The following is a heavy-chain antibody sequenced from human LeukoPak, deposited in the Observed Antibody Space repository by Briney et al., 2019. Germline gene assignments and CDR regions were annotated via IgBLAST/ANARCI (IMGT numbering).Heavy chain of an antibody. V-gene: IGHV3-23*01. D-gene: IGHD2-2*01. J-gene: IGHJ6*02. Sequence: GGSLRLSCAASGFTFSSYAMSWVRQAPGKGLEWVSAISGSGGSTYYADSVKGRFTISRDNSKNTLYLQMNSLRAEDTAVYYCARGRYCSSTSCYTRNYGMDVWGQGTTVTVSS. CDR2: ISGSGGST. CDR1: GFTFSSYA. CDR3: ARGRYCSSTSCYTRNYGMDV.